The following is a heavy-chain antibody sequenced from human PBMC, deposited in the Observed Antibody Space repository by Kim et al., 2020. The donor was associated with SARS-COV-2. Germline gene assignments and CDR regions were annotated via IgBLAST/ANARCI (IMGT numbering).Heavy chain of an antibody. D-gene: IGHD3-16*02. J-gene: IGHJ6*02. CDR2: IWYDGSNK. V-gene: IGHV3-33*06. Sequence: SLRLSCAASGFTFSSYGMHWVRQAPGKGLEWVAVIWYDGSNKYYADSVKGRFTISRDNSKNTLYLQMNSLRAEDTAVYYCAKDGGRDGYDYIWGSYRPNYYYYGMDVWGQGTTVTVSS. CDR1: GFTFSSYG. CDR3: AKDGGRDGYDYIWGSYRPNYYYYGMDV.